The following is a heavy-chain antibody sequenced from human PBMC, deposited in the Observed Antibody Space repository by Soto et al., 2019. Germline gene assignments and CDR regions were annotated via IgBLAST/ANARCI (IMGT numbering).Heavy chain of an antibody. D-gene: IGHD1-20*01. J-gene: IGHJ5*02. V-gene: IGHV1-46*03. Sequence: QVQLVQSGAEVKKPGASVKVSCKASGYTFTSYYMHWVRQAPGQGLEWMGIINPSGGSTSYAQKFQGRVTMTTDTSTSTVYMELSSLRSEDTAAYYCARIQGSGITGTTGWFDPWGQGTLVTVSS. CDR3: ARIQGSGITGTTGWFDP. CDR1: GYTFTSYY. CDR2: INPSGGST.